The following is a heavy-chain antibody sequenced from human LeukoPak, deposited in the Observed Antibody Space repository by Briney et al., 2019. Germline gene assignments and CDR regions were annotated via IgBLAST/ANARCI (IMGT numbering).Heavy chain of an antibody. CDR2: INHGGST. J-gene: IGHJ4*02. D-gene: IGHD3-10*01. V-gene: IGHV4-34*01. CDR3: ARAYRSQEELDY. Sequence: NPSETLSLTCAVYGGSFSGYYWSWIRQPPGKGLEWIGEINHGGSTNYNPSLKSRVTISVDTSKNQFSLKLSFLTAADTAVYYCARAYRSQEELDYWGQGTLVTVSS. CDR1: GGSFSGYY.